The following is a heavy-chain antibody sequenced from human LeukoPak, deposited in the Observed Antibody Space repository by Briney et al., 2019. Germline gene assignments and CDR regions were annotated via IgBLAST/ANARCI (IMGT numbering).Heavy chain of an antibody. V-gene: IGHV3-23*01. CDR1: GFTFSSYA. CDR2: ISGSGGST. CDR3: AKAHIPNPYRYRNYYYGMDV. J-gene: IGHJ6*02. Sequence: GGSLSLSCAASGFTFSSYAMSWVRQAPGKGLEWVSAISGSGGSTYYADSVKGRFTISRDNSKNTLYLQMNSLRAEDTAVYYCAKAHIPNPYRYRNYYYGMDVWGQGTTVTVSS. D-gene: IGHD3-9*01.